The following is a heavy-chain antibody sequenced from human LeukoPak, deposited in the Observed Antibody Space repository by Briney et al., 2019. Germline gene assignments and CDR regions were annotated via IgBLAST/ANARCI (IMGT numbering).Heavy chain of an antibody. CDR3: AKDMYSSGWYGFDYYYYYGMDV. CDR2: ISGSGGST. V-gene: IGHV3-23*01. J-gene: IGHJ6*02. D-gene: IGHD6-19*01. CDR1: GFTFSYYY. Sequence: GGSLRLSCAASGFTFSYYYMSGVRQAPGKGLEWVSAISGSGGSTYYADSVKGRFTISRDNSKNTLYLQMNSLRAEDTAVYYCAKDMYSSGWYGFDYYYYYGMDVWGQGTTVTVSS.